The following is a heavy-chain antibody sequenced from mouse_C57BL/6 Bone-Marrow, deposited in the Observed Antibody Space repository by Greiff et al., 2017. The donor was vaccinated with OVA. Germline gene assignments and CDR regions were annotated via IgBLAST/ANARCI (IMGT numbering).Heavy chain of an antibody. V-gene: IGHV1-81*01. J-gene: IGHJ1*03. D-gene: IGHD1-1*01. Sequence: QVQLQQSGAELARPGASVKLSCKASGYTFTSYGISWVKQRTGQGLEWIGEIYPRSGNTYYNEKFKGKATLTADKSSSTAYMELRSLTSEDSAVYVCAWYGSSYWYFDVGGTGTTVTVSS. CDR3: AWYGSSYWYFDV. CDR1: GYTFTSYG. CDR2: IYPRSGNT.